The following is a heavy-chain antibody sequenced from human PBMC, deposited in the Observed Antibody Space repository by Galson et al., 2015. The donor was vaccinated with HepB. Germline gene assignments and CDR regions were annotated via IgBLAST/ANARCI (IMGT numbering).Heavy chain of an antibody. D-gene: IGHD6-19*01. J-gene: IGHJ4*02. CDR3: ARDLSSSGWYVY. CDR1: GFTFSSYS. Sequence: SLRLSCAASGFTFSSYSMNWVRQAPGKGLEWVSSISSSSSYIYYADSVKGRFTISRDNAKNSLYLQMNSLRAEDTAVYYCARDLSSSGWYVYWGQGTLVTVSS. CDR2: ISSSSSYI. V-gene: IGHV3-21*01.